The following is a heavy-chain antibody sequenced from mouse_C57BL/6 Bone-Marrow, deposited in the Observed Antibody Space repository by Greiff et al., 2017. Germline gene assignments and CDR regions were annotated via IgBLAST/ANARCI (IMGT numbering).Heavy chain of an antibody. CDR2: ISYSGST. CDR3: ARDGLGLDY. Sequence: DVQLVESGPGMVKPSQSLSLTCTVTGYSITSGYDWHWIRHFPGNKLEWMGYISYSGSTNYNPSLKSRISITHDTAKNHFFLKLNSVTTEDTATYYCARDGLGLDYWGQGTTLTVSS. V-gene: IGHV3-1*01. CDR1: GYSITSGYD. J-gene: IGHJ2*01. D-gene: IGHD4-1*01.